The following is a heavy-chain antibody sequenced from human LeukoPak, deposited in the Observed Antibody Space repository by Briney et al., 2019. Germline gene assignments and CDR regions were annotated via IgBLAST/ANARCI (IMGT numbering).Heavy chain of an antibody. V-gene: IGHV3-21*04. CDR1: GFTFSSYS. D-gene: IGHD3-22*01. CDR2: ISSSSSYI. CDR3: AKDKGNTNYYHSSGVFDN. Sequence: PGGSLRLSCAASGFTFSSYSMNWVRQAPGKGLEWVSSISSSSSYIYYADSVKGRFTISRDNAKNSLYLQMNSLRAEDTAVYYCAKDKGNTNYYHSSGVFDNWGQGTLVTVSS. J-gene: IGHJ4*02.